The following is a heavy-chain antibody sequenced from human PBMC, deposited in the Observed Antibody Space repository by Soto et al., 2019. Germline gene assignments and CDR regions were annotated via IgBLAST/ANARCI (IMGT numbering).Heavy chain of an antibody. V-gene: IGHV4-34*01. J-gene: IGHJ4*02. CDR2: INHSGST. D-gene: IGHD2-21*02. CDR1: GWSFSGYY. CDR3: ARTYCAADCPRRDFDY. Sequence: SDTMSITCAVYGWSFSGYYWTGIRQPPGTGLEWIGEINHSGSTNYNPSLKSRVTISVDTSKNQFSLKLTSVTAADTAVYYCARTYCAADCPRRDFDYWGQGTLVTVSS.